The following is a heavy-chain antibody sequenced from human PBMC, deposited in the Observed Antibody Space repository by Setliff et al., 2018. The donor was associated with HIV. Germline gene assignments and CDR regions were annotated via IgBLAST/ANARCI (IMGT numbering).Heavy chain of an antibody. D-gene: IGHD2-2*01. CDR2: TIPMFGTA. CDR1: GGTFGIHG. V-gene: IGHV1-69*13. Sequence: GASVKVSCKASGGTFGIHGISWVRQAPGQGLEWMGGTIPMFGTANYAQKFQGRVTITADESTNTGYMELSGLRFEDTAVYYCARESACSSTSCPKVLDYWGQGTLVTVSS. J-gene: IGHJ4*02. CDR3: ARESACSSTSCPKVLDY.